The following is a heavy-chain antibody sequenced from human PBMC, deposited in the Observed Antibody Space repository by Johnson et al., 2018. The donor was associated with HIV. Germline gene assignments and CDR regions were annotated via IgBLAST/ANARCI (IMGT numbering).Heavy chain of an antibody. J-gene: IGHJ3*02. CDR1: GFTFDDYA. D-gene: IGHD3-16*01. V-gene: IGHV3-9*01. CDR2: ISWNSDDI. Sequence: VQLVESGGGLVQPGGSLRLSCAASGFTFDDYAMYWVRQAPGKGLEWVSGISWNSDDIDYADSVKGRFTISRDTSKKMLYLQMNSLRVDDTAVYYCAKTGGGAALDSWGQGTMVTVSS. CDR3: AKTGGGAALDS.